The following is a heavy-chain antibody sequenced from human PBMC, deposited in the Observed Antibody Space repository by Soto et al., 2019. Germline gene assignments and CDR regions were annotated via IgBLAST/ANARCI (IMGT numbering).Heavy chain of an antibody. V-gene: IGHV3-30*18. J-gene: IGHJ6*03. Sequence: GGSLRLSCAASGFTFSSYGMHWVRQAPGKGLEWVAVISYDGSNKYYADSVKGRFTISRDNSKNTLYLQMNSLRAEDTAVYYCAKDWVSSSWFDYYMDVWGKGTTVTVSS. CDR3: AKDWVSSSWFDYYMDV. D-gene: IGHD6-13*01. CDR2: ISYDGSNK. CDR1: GFTFSSYG.